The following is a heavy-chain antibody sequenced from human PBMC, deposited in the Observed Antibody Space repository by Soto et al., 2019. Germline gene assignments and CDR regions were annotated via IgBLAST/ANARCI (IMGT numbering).Heavy chain of an antibody. Sequence: GGSLRLSCAASGFTFSSYSMNWVRQAPGKGLEWVSSISSSSNYIYYADSVKGRFTISRDNAKNSLYLQMNSLRAEDTAVYYWGRVKSGYVWGFDYWGQGTLLPVSS. CDR3: GRVKSGYVWGFDY. D-gene: IGHD3-16*01. CDR2: ISSSSNYI. V-gene: IGHV3-21*01. CDR1: GFTFSSYS. J-gene: IGHJ4*02.